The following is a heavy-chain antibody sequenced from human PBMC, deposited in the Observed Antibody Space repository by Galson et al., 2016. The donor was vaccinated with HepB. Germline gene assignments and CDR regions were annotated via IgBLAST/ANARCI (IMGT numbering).Heavy chain of an antibody. Sequence: TLSLTCTVSGGSISSGRYYWTWIRQHPGNGLEWIGNIYHSGGTYHNPSLKSRLTISVDTSKNQFSLKLSSLTAADTAVYYCARVVRGYSGYDAFDIWGQGTMVTVSS. CDR3: ARVVRGYSGYDAFDI. D-gene: IGHD5-12*01. CDR2: IYHSGGT. V-gene: IGHV4-31*03. J-gene: IGHJ3*02. CDR1: GGSISSGRYY.